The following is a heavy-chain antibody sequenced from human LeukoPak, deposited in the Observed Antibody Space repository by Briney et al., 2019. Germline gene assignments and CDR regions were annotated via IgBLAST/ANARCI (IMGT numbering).Heavy chain of an antibody. CDR2: IDSGAGNA. V-gene: IGHV1-46*01. J-gene: IGHJ4*02. Sequence: ASVKVSCKASGFIFTNSFIHWVRQGPGQGLEWMGIIDSGAGNASYAQKFQGRVTMARDTSTSTVYMELSSLTSDDTALYFCTRADDQDFDHWGQGTLVIVSS. CDR3: TRADDQDFDH. D-gene: IGHD3-3*01. CDR1: GFIFTNSF.